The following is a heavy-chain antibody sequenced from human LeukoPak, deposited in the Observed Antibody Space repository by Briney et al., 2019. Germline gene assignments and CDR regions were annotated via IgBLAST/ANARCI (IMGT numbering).Heavy chain of an antibody. J-gene: IGHJ4*02. CDR2: ISAYNGNT. V-gene: IGHV1-18*01. D-gene: IGHD5-18*01. CDR1: GYTFTSYG. CDR3: ARDRGYSYDFDY. Sequence: ASVRVSCKASGYTFTSYGISWVRQAPGQGLEWMGWISAYNGNTNYAQQFQGRVTMTTDKSTTTAYMELRSLRSDDTAVYYCARDRGYSYDFDYWGQGTLVTVSS.